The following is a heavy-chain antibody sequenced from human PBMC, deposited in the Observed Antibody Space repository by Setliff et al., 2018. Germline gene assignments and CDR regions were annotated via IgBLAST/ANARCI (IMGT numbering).Heavy chain of an antibody. J-gene: IGHJ6*03. CDR1: GNTLTELS. V-gene: IGHV1-24*01. D-gene: IGHD6-25*01. CDR2: FDPQGGEI. CDR3: AKSGQTSPYYYYYLDV. Sequence: GASVKVSCKLSGNTLTELSMHWVRQAPGGGPEWVGGFDPQGGEIIYAQKFQGRITMTEDTSTNTAYMELSSLRSEDTAVYYCAKSGQTSPYYYYYLDVWGKGTTVTVSS.